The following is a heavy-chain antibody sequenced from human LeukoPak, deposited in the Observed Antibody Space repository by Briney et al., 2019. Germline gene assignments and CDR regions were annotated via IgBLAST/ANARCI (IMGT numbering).Heavy chain of an antibody. CDR2: IRSIAYGGTT. J-gene: IGHJ4*02. CDR3: SRDGDRPGSSNFDY. Sequence: GGSLRLSCTVSGFTFGDYAVSWVRQTPEKGLEWVGFIRSIAYGGTTDYAASVKGRFTISRDDSKGVVYLQMNSLKTEDTAVYYCSRDGDRPGSSNFDYWGQGTLVTVSS. CDR1: GFTFGDYA. V-gene: IGHV3-49*04. D-gene: IGHD3-10*01.